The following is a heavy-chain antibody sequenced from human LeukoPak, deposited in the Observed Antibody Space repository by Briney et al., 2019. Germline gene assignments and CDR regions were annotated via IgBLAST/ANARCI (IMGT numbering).Heavy chain of an antibody. CDR3: ARDLHYAFDI. J-gene: IGHJ3*02. CDR1: GFTFSSYA. Sequence: GGSLRLSCAASGFTFSSYAMSWVRQAPGEGLEWVSLISGGGGSTHYADSVKGRFTISRDNSMNTLYLQMNSLRAEDTAVYYCARDLHYAFDIWGQGTMVTASS. D-gene: IGHD3-10*01. V-gene: IGHV3-23*01. CDR2: ISGGGGST.